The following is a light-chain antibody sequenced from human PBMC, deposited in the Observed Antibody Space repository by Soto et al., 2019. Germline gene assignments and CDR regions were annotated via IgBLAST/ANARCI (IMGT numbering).Light chain of an antibody. J-gene: IGKJ4*01. V-gene: IGKV3-15*01. CDR1: QGVGST. Sequence: ELVLTQSPATLSVSPGERATLSSRASQGVGSTLAWYQQAPGQAPRLLIYDASTRATGIPARFSGDGSGTEFTLTISSLQSDDIAVYYCQHYKTWPLSFGGGTRVEI. CDR2: DAS. CDR3: QHYKTWPLS.